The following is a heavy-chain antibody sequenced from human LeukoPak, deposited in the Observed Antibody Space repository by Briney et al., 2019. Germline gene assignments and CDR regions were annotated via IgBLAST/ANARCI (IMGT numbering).Heavy chain of an antibody. Sequence: SETLSLTCTVYGGSISSGGYYWNWIRQHPGKGLEWIGYIYYSGSTYYNPSIKSRVTISVDTSKNQFSLKLSSVTAADTAVYYCARVLAGYFDYWGQGTLVTVSS. D-gene: IGHD6-19*01. CDR1: GGSISSGGYY. V-gene: IGHV4-31*03. CDR3: ARVLAGYFDY. CDR2: IYYSGST. J-gene: IGHJ4*02.